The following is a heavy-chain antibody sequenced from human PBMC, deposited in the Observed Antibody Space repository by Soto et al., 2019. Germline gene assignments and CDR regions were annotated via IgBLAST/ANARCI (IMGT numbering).Heavy chain of an antibody. CDR2: ISGSGGST. CDR1: GFTFSSYA. J-gene: IGHJ6*03. V-gene: IGHV3-23*01. CDR3: AKTPELGYCSSTSCRALHYYCMDV. Sequence: GGSLRLSCAASGFTFSSYAMSWVRQAPGKGLEWVSAISGSGGSTYYADSVKGRFTISRDNSKNTLYLQMNSLRAEDTAVYYCAKTPELGYCSSTSCRALHYYCMDVWGKGTTVTVSS. D-gene: IGHD2-2*01.